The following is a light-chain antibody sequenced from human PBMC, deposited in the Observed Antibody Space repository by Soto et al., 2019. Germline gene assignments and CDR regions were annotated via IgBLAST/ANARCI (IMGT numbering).Light chain of an antibody. Sequence: DIQMTQSPSSLSASVGDRVTITCQASQDIRNFLNWYQQKPGKAPKLLISDASSLEAGVPQRFSGSGFGTDFTLAISSLQAEDFATYFCQQHFNLSPTFGPATRLEIK. CDR3: QQHFNLSPT. CDR2: DAS. CDR1: QDIRNF. J-gene: IGKJ5*01. V-gene: IGKV1-33*01.